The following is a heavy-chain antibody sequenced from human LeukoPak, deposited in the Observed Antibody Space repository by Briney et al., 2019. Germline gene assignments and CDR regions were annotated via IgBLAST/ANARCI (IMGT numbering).Heavy chain of an antibody. V-gene: IGHV3-7*01. D-gene: IGHD3-10*01. CDR1: GFTLSNYW. Sequence: GGSLRLSCVASGFTLSNYWMSWVRQAPRKGLEWVANIKEDGSEKYYVGSVKGRFTISRDNAKNSLYLHMDSLTAEDTAIYYCARDWVAGVPFDAFDIWGQGTMVSVSS. CDR2: IKEDGSEK. J-gene: IGHJ3*02. CDR3: ARDWVAGVPFDAFDI.